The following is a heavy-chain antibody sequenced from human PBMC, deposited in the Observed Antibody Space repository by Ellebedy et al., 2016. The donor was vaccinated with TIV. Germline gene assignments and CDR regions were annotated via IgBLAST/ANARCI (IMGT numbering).Heavy chain of an antibody. D-gene: IGHD6-6*01. CDR3: ARTVGQLLDGWFDP. CDR2: IYYRGGT. V-gene: IGHV4-39*01. J-gene: IGHJ5*02. CDR1: GGSISSSGYY. Sequence: SETLSLTCTVSGGSISSSGYYWGWIRQPPGKGLEWIGSIYYRGGTYYNPSLKSRVTISVDTSKNQFSLKLSSVTATDTAVYYCARTVGQLLDGWFDPWGQGTLVTVSS.